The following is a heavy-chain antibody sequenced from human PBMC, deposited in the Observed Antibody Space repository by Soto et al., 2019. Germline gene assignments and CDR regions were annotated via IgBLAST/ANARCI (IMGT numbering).Heavy chain of an antibody. CDR3: ARGIVVVTATYFDY. Sequence: PSETLPLTCTVSGGTISSYYWSWIRKPPGKGLEWIGYIYYSGSTNYNPSLKSRVTISVDTSKNQFSLKLSSVTAADTAVYYCARGIVVVTATYFDYWGQGTLVTVSS. V-gene: IGHV4-59*01. CDR1: GGTISSYY. D-gene: IGHD2-21*02. CDR2: IYYSGST. J-gene: IGHJ4*02.